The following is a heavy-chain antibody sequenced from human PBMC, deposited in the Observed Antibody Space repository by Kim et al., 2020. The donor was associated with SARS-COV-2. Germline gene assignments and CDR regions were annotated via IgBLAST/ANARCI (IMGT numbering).Heavy chain of an antibody. V-gene: IGHV4-31*03. CDR2: IYYSGST. D-gene: IGHD3-3*01. CDR1: GGSISSGGYY. J-gene: IGHJ4*02. Sequence: SETLSLTCTVSGGSISSGGYYWSWIRQHPGKGLEWIGYIYYSGSTYYNPSLKSRVTISVDTSKNQFSLKLSSVTAADTAVYYCARVLASSDYDFWSGYYPDYWGQGTLVTVSS. CDR3: ARVLASSDYDFWSGYYPDY.